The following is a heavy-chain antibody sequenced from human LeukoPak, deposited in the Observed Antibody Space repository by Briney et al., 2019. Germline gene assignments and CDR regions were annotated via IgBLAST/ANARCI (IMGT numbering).Heavy chain of an antibody. V-gene: IGHV3-23*01. D-gene: IGHD3-16*02. Sequence: PGGSLRLSCAASGFTFSSYAMSWVRQAPGRGLEWVSAISGSGGSTYYADSVKGRFTISRDNSKSTLYLQMNSLRAEDTAVYYCAKDYVWGSYPFDYWGQGTLVTVSS. CDR1: GFTFSSYA. CDR2: ISGSGGST. CDR3: AKDYVWGSYPFDY. J-gene: IGHJ4*02.